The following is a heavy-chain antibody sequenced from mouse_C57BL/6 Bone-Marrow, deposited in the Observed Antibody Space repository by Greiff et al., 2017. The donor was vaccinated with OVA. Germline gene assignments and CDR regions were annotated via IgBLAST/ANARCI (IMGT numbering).Heavy chain of an antibody. D-gene: IGHD1-1*01. CDR1: GYTFTDYN. CDR3: AGGKGITTVEGYFDV. CDR2: INPNNGGT. Sequence: EVQLQQSGPELVKPGASVKIPCKASGYTFTDYNMDWVKQSHGKSLEWIGDINPNNGGTIYNQKFKGKATLTVDKSSSTAYMELRSLTSEDTAVYYCAGGKGITTVEGYFDVWGTGTTVTVSS. V-gene: IGHV1-18*01. J-gene: IGHJ1*03.